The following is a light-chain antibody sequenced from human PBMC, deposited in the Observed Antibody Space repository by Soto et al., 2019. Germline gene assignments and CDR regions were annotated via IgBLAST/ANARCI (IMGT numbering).Light chain of an antibody. J-gene: IGLJ2*01. CDR1: SGHSRYA. Sequence: QPVLTQSPSASASLGASVKLTCTLSSGHSRYAIAWHQQQPEKGPRYLMKVNSDGSHSKGDGIPDRFSGSSSGAERYLTISSHQTEDEADYYCQTWGTGVLVFGGGTKLTVL. V-gene: IGLV4-69*01. CDR3: QTWGTGVLV. CDR2: VNSDGSH.